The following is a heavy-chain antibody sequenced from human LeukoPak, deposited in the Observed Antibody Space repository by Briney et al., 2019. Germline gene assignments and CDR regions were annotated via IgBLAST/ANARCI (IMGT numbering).Heavy chain of an antibody. J-gene: IGHJ4*02. V-gene: IGHV3-9*03. D-gene: IGHD1-1*01. Sequence: QPGGPVTLPCRAWGFPQYEYAMLGLRQAPGKAGAGVSDMYWNSGNIGYADSVKGRFTISRDNAKNSLYLQMNSLRAEDMALYYCAKGSSAWNEVFHFDYWGQGTLVTVSS. CDR1: GFPQYEYA. CDR2: MYWNSGNI. CDR3: AKGSSAWNEVFHFDY.